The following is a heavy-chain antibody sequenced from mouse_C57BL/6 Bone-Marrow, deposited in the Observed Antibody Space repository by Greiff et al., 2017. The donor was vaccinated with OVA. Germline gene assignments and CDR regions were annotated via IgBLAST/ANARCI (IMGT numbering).Heavy chain of an antibody. D-gene: IGHD2-3*01. J-gene: IGHJ2*01. V-gene: IGHV1-80*01. CDR1: GYAFSSYW. CDR3: ARFRLLCFDY. Sequence: VQLQQPGAELVKPGASVKISCKASGYAFSSYWMNWVKQRPGKGLEWIGQIYPGDGDTNYNGKFKGKATLTADKSSSTAYIQLSSLTSEDSAVYFCARFRLLCFDYWGQGTTLTVSS. CDR2: IYPGDGDT.